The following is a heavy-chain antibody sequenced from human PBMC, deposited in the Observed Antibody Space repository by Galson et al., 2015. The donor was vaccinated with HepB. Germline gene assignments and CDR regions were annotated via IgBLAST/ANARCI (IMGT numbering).Heavy chain of an antibody. V-gene: IGHV3-66*01. CDR2: IYSSGAT. CDR1: GFSASNNY. D-gene: IGHD6-6*01. CDR3: TRVPYGAARMYYFDY. Sequence: SLRLSCAASGFSASNNYMSWVRQAPGKGLEWVSIIYSSGATFYADSVKGRFNISRDNSKNTLFLQMDSLRADDTAVYFCTRVPYGAARMYYFDYWGQGARVTVSS. J-gene: IGHJ4*02.